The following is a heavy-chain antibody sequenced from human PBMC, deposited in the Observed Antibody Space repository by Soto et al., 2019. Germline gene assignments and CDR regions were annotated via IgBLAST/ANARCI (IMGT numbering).Heavy chain of an antibody. CDR1: GFTFSSYE. Sequence: XESLRLSCAASGFTFSSYEMNWVRQAPGKGLEWVSYISSSGSTIYYADSVKGRFTISRDNAKNSLYLQMNSLRAEDTAVYYCARGAYCSGGSCRHGGYYWGQGTLVTVSS. J-gene: IGHJ4*02. CDR2: ISSSGSTI. D-gene: IGHD2-15*01. V-gene: IGHV3-48*03. CDR3: ARGAYCSGGSCRHGGYY.